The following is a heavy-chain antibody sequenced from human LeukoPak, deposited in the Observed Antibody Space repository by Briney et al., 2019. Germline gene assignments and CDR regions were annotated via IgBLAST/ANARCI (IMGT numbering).Heavy chain of an antibody. D-gene: IGHD6-13*01. J-gene: IGHJ4*02. V-gene: IGHV3-21*01. Sequence: GGSLRLSCAASGFTFSSYSMNWVRQAPGKGLEWVSSISSSSSYIYYADSVKGRFTISRDNAKNSLYLQMNSLRAEDTAVYYCARADGYSSSWPRALDYWGQGTLVTVSS. CDR2: ISSSSSYI. CDR1: GFTFSSYS. CDR3: ARADGYSSSWPRALDY.